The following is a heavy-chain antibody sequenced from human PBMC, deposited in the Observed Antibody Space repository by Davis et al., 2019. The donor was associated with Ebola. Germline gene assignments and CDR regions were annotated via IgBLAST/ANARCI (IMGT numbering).Heavy chain of an antibody. CDR2: IHYLGNT. J-gene: IGHJ6*02. V-gene: IGHV4-59*01. CDR3: ARGNYGDYIVLYYYNMDV. D-gene: IGHD4-17*01. Sequence: SETLSLTCTVSGDSISDYFWSWIRQPPGKGLEWIGNIHYLGNTNYNPSLKSRVTMSVDTSKNQFSLKLSSVTAADTAVYYCARGNYGDYIVLYYYNMDVWGQGTTVTVSS. CDR1: GDSISDYF.